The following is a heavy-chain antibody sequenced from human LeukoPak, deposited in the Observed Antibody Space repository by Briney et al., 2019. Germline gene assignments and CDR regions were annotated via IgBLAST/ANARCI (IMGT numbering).Heavy chain of an antibody. CDR3: ARQATMPPPDDY. J-gene: IGHJ4*02. V-gene: IGHV4-34*01. CDR2: INHSGST. Sequence: SETLSLTCAVYGGSFSGYYWSWIRQPPGKGLEWIGEINHSGSTNYNSSLKSRVTISVDTSKNQFSLKLSSVTAADTAVYYCARQATMPPPDDYWGQGTLVTVSS. D-gene: IGHD5-24*01. CDR1: GGSFSGYY.